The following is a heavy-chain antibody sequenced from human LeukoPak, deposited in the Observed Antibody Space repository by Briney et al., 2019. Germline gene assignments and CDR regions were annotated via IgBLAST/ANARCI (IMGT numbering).Heavy chain of an antibody. Sequence: ASVKVSCKASGYTFTSYYMHWVRQAPGQGLEWMGLINPSGGSTNYAQKLQGRVTMTRDTSTSTVYMELSSLRSGETAVYYRARGRRRFLEWLHTFGAFDIWGQGKMVTVSS. CDR1: GYTFTSYY. D-gene: IGHD3-3*01. V-gene: IGHV1-46*04. CDR3: ARGRRRFLEWLHTFGAFDI. CDR2: INPSGGST. J-gene: IGHJ3*02.